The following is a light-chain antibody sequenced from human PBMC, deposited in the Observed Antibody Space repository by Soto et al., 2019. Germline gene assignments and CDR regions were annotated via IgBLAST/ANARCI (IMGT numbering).Light chain of an antibody. CDR2: AAS. CDR3: QQSYSTPYT. J-gene: IGKJ2*01. CDR1: QSISSY. Sequence: DIQITQSPSSLSASIGDRVTIACRASQSISSYLNWYQQKPGKAPKLLIYAASSFQSGVPSRFSGSGSGTDFTLTISSLQPADFATYYCQQSYSTPYTFGQGTKLEIK. V-gene: IGKV1-39*01.